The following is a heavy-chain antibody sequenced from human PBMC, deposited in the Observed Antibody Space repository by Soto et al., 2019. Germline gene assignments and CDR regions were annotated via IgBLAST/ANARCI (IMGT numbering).Heavy chain of an antibody. V-gene: IGHV3-23*01. Sequence: EVQLLESGGGLVQPGGSLRLSCVVSGFTFGSYAMSWVRQAPEKGPEWVAILGGNGFTTYYADSVKGRFTISGDKSKSTLFLQMNSLRADDTGVYYCVKALRPRLTFFYYMDVWGRGTSVTVSS. D-gene: IGHD3-9*01. J-gene: IGHJ6*03. CDR3: VKALRPRLTFFYYMDV. CDR2: LGGNGFTT. CDR1: GFTFGSYA.